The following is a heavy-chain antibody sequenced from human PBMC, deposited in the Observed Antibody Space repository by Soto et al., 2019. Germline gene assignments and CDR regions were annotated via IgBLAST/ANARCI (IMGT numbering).Heavy chain of an antibody. D-gene: IGHD1-26*01. Sequence: SETLSLTCAVYGGSFSAYYWSWVRQPPGKGLEWIGEIIHSESTKYNPSLKSRVTISVDTSKNQFSLKLSPVTAADTAMYYCARQRPTDGRWEFANYYGMDVWGQGTPVTVSS. J-gene: IGHJ6*02. CDR2: IIHSEST. CDR1: GGSFSAYY. CDR3: ARQRPTDGRWEFANYYGMDV. V-gene: IGHV4-34*12.